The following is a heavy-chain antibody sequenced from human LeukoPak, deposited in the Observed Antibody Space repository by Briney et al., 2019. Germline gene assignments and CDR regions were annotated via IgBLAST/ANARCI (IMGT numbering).Heavy chain of an antibody. V-gene: IGHV3-7*05. J-gene: IGHJ6*02. Sequence: PGGSLRLSCSASGFTFSNYYVMWVRQAPGKGLEWVANIKQDGTEKYYVDSVKGRFTISRDNAKNSLFLQMNSRRAEATAVYYSAREWTFNSGWYRDYYGMALSSQGTTVTVSS. D-gene: IGHD6-19*01. CDR1: GFTFSNYY. CDR2: IKQDGTEK. CDR3: AREWTFNSGWYRDYYGMAL.